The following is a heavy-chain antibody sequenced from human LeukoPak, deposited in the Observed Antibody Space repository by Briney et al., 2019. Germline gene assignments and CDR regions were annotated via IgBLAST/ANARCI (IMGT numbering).Heavy chain of an antibody. CDR1: GGTFSSYA. Sequence: ASVKVSCKASGGTFSSYAISWVRQAPGQGLEWMGGIIPIFGTANYAQKFQGRVTITADESTSTAYMELSSLRSEDTAVYYCARTPYYDILTGYYSGYYFDYWGQGTLVTVSS. V-gene: IGHV1-69*01. J-gene: IGHJ4*02. CDR2: IIPIFGTA. D-gene: IGHD3-9*01. CDR3: ARTPYYDILTGYYSGYYFDY.